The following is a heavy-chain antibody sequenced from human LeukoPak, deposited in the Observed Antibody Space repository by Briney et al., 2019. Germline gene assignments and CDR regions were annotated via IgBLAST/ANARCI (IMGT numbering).Heavy chain of an antibody. D-gene: IGHD6-19*01. CDR2: INPSGGST. J-gene: IGHJ4*02. Sequence: GASVKVSCEASGYTFTSFAMHWVRQAPGQGLEWMGIINPSGGSTSYAQKFQGRVTMTRDTSTSTVYMELSSLRSEDTAVYYCARDPVAVAGVFDYWGQGTLVTVSS. CDR3: ARDPVAVAGVFDY. V-gene: IGHV1-46*01. CDR1: GYTFTSFA.